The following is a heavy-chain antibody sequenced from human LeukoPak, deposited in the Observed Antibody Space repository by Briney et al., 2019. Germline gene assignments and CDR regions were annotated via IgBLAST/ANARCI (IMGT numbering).Heavy chain of an antibody. CDR3: ATDPRGIYGSGSFLWVDR. CDR2: IKSKTDGGTT. J-gene: IGHJ5*02. V-gene: IGHV3-15*01. CDR1: GFTFTNAW. Sequence: PAGSLRLSCAASGFTFTNAWMRWVRQAPGKGLEWVGHIKSKTDGGTTDYAAPVKGRFTISRDDSKNTLYLQMNSLKSEDTAVYYCATDPRGIYGSGSFLWVDRWGQGTLVTVSS. D-gene: IGHD3-10*01.